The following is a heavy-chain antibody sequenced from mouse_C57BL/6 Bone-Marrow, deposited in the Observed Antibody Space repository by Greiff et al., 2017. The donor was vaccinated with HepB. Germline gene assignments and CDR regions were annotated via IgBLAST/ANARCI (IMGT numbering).Heavy chain of an antibody. Sequence: VQLQQSGTVLARPGASVKMSCKTSGYTFTSYWMHWVKQRPGQGLEWIGAIYPGNSDTSYNQKFKGKAKLTAVTSASTAYMELSSLTNEDSAVYYCTLYYYGSSYAMDYWGQGTSVTVSS. D-gene: IGHD1-1*01. CDR2: IYPGNSDT. CDR1: GYTFTSYW. V-gene: IGHV1-5*01. J-gene: IGHJ4*01. CDR3: TLYYYGSSYAMDY.